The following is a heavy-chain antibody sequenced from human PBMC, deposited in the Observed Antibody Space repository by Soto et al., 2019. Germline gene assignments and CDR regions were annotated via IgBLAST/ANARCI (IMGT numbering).Heavy chain of an antibody. V-gene: IGHV4-34*01. CDR1: GGSFSGYY. J-gene: IGHJ6*02. Sequence: SETLSLTCAVYGGSFSGYYWSWIRQPPGKGLEWIGEINHSGSTNYNPSLKSRVTISVDTSKNQFSLKLSSVTAADTAVYYCASIRYYDFWSGYYLRYYYGMDGWGQGTTVT. D-gene: IGHD3-3*01. CDR2: INHSGST. CDR3: ASIRYYDFWSGYYLRYYYGMDG.